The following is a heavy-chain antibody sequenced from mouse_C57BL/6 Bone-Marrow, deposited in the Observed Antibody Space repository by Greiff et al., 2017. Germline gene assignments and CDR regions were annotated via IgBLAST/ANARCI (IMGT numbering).Heavy chain of an antibody. V-gene: IGHV5-4*03. CDR3: ARGVDY. CDR2: ISDGGSYT. J-gene: IGHJ2*01. CDR1: GFTFSSYA. Sequence: DVMLVESGGGLVQPGESLKLSCAASGFTFSSYAMSWVRQTPEKRLEWVATISDGGSYTYYPDNVKGRFTISRDNAKNNLYLQMSHLKSEDTAMYYCARGVDYWGQGTTLTVSS.